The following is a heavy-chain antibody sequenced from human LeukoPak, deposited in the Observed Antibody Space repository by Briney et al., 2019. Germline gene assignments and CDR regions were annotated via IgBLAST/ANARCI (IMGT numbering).Heavy chain of an antibody. D-gene: IGHD1-20*01. CDR2: ISSSSSYI. CDR3: ARTKKQVLGRSDY. Sequence: GGSLRLSCAASGFTFSSYSMNWVRQAPGEGLEWVSSISSSSSYIYYADSVKGRFTISRDNAKNSLYLQMNSLRAEDTAVYYCARTKKQVLGRSDYWGQGTLVTVSS. CDR1: GFTFSSYS. J-gene: IGHJ4*02. V-gene: IGHV3-21*01.